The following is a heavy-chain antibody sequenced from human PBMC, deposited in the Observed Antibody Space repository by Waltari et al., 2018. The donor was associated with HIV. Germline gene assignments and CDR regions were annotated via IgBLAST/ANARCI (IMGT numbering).Heavy chain of an antibody. CDR3: ARDRGGYTYVGRADY. CDR2: ISSSSYYI. D-gene: IGHD5-18*01. J-gene: IGHJ4*02. CDR1: GFAFDRYS. Sequence: EVQLVESGGGLVKPGGSLSLSCTASGFAFDRYSMNWVRQAPGKGVECVSGISSSSYYIYYADSVRCRFTISRHNARNSLYLEMKRLRAEDTAVYYCARDRGGYTYVGRADYWGQGTLVTVSS. V-gene: IGHV3-21*06.